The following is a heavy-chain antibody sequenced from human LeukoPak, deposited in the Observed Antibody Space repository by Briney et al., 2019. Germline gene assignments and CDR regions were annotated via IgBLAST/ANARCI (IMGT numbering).Heavy chain of an antibody. CDR2: MYYSGST. CDR1: GGSISSSSYY. D-gene: IGHD3-10*01. J-gene: IGHJ4*02. CDR3: ARSVLLWFGEPRYYFDY. V-gene: IGHV4-39*07. Sequence: PSETLSLTCTVSGGSISSSSYYWGWIRQPPGKGLEWIGSMYYSGSTYYNPSLKSRVTISVDTSKNQFSLKLRSVTAADTAVYYCARSVLLWFGEPRYYFDYWGQGTLVTVSS.